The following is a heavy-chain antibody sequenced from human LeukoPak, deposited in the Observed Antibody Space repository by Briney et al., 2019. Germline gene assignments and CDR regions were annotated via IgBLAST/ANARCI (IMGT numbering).Heavy chain of an antibody. CDR1: GYRFSGYY. D-gene: IGHD3-9*01. J-gene: IGHJ2*01. CDR2: INPNSGNT. CDR3: ARGYYDILTGYFVPPGYFDL. Sequence: GASVKVSCKTSGYRFSGYYMHWVRQAPGQGLEWMGWINPNSGNTGYAQKFQGRVTMTRNTSISTAYMELSSLRSEDTAVYYCARGYYDILTGYFVPPGYFDLWGRGTMVTVSS. V-gene: IGHV1-8*02.